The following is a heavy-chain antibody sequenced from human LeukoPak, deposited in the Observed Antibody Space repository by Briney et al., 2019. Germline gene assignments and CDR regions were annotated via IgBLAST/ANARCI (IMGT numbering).Heavy chain of an antibody. V-gene: IGHV3-23*01. CDR2: ISGNGANT. J-gene: IGHJ4*02. D-gene: IGHD3-10*01. CDR1: ELTFSTYA. Sequence: GGSLRLSCVGSELTFSTYAMSWVRQTPGKGPEWVSGISGNGANTDSADSVEGRFTISRDNSKDTLYLEMTNLRAEDAAVYYCVARNGYHYAFDYWGQGTQVVVSS. CDR3: VARNGYHYAFDY.